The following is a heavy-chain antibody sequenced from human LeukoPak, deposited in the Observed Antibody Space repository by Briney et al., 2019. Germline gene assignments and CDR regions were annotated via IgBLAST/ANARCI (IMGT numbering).Heavy chain of an antibody. CDR3: ARIKTYYYDSSGYYDRYYMDV. Sequence: KHGESLKISSQGSGSSFTSYWIAWVRQLPGKGLERMGIIYPGDSDTRYSPSFQGQVTISADKSISTAYLQWSSLKASDTAMYYCARIKTYYYDSSGYYDRYYMDVWGKGTTVTVSS. J-gene: IGHJ6*03. CDR2: IYPGDSDT. D-gene: IGHD3-22*01. V-gene: IGHV5-51*01. CDR1: GSSFTSYW.